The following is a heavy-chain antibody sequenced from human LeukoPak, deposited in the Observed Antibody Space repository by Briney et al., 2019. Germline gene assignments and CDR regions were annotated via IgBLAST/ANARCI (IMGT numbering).Heavy chain of an antibody. CDR3: ARGDGWGVYYYYMDV. D-gene: IGHD5-24*01. CDR2: ISAYNGNT. J-gene: IGHJ6*03. Sequence: ASVEVSCKASGYTFTSYGISWVRQAPGQGLEWMGWISAYNGNTIYAQKLQGRVTMTTDTSTSTAYMELRSLRSDDTAVYYCARGDGWGVYYYYMDVWGKGTTVTVSS. V-gene: IGHV1-18*01. CDR1: GYTFTSYG.